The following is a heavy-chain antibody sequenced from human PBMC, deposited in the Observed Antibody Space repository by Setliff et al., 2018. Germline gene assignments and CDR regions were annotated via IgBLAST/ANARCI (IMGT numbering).Heavy chain of an antibody. CDR1: GFTFSTYE. D-gene: IGHD6-19*01. V-gene: IGHV3-48*03. CDR2: ISSSAITT. CDR3: ASHEPWLWNAFDI. J-gene: IGHJ3*02. Sequence: GGSLRLSCVASGFTFSTYEMNWVRQAPGKGLAWISYISSSAITTYYAGSVKGRFTISRDNAKNSRYLQMNSLRAEDTAVYYCASHEPWLWNAFDIWGQGTMVTVSS.